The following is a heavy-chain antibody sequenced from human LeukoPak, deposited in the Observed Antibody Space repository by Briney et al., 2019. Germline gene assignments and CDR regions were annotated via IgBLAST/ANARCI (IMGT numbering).Heavy chain of an antibody. CDR1: KYTFTSYD. Sequence: ASVKVSCKASKYTFTSYDINWVRQATGQGLEWMGWMNPNSGNTGYAQKFQGRVTMTRNTSISTAYMELSSLRSEDTAMYYCVRGLGSYYQYYFDWWGQGTLVTVSS. CDR3: VRGLGSYYQYYFDW. CDR2: MNPNSGNT. V-gene: IGHV1-8*01. J-gene: IGHJ4*02. D-gene: IGHD3-10*01.